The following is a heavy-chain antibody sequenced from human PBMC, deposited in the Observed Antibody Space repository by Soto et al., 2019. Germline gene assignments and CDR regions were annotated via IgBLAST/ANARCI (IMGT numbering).Heavy chain of an antibody. CDR3: AEENGDYCDFGGGVDL. J-gene: IGHJ3*01. V-gene: IGHV3-9*01. D-gene: IGHD4-17*01. CDR2: ISWNSGNR. CDR1: GFTFDDYA. Sequence: EVQLVESGGGLVQPGRSLRLSCAASGFTFDDYAIHWVRQAPGKGLEWVSGISWNSGNRDYADSVKGRFTISRDNAQKSLDLQMNSLRADDTAWYCGAEENGDYCDFGGGVDLWGQGKVVTVSS.